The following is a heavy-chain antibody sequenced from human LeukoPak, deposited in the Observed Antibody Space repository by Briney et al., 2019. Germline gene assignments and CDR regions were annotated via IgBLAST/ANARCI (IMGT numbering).Heavy chain of an antibody. CDR3: ARDSESYYLHYFYMDV. CDR1: GFTFSNYA. D-gene: IGHD1-26*01. J-gene: IGHJ6*03. CDR2: ISYDGSSK. Sequence: GGSLRLSCAASGFTFSNYAMHWVRQAPGKGLEWVAIISYDGSSKYYADSVKGRFTISRENSKNSLYLQMNSLRAEDTAVYYCARDSESYYLHYFYMDVWGKGTTVTVSS. V-gene: IGHV3-30*03.